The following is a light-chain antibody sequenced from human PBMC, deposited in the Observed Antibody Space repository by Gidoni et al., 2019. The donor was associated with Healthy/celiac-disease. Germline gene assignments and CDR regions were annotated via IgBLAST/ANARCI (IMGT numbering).Light chain of an antibody. V-gene: IGLV3-21*04. CDR3: QVWASSSDHVV. CDR2: YDS. Sequence: SDGLTQPPSVSVATGKTARMTCGGNNIGSKSVHWYQQKPGQAPVLVIYYDSDRPSGSPERFSGSNSGNTATLTISRVEAGDEADYSCQVWASSSDHVVFGGGTKLTVL. J-gene: IGLJ2*01. CDR1: NIGSKS.